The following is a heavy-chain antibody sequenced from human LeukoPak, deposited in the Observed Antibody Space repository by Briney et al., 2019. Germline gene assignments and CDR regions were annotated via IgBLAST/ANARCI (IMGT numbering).Heavy chain of an antibody. CDR2: IYTSGST. D-gene: IGHD3-22*01. Sequence: SETLSLTCTVSGYSISSGYYWGWIRQPAGKGLEWIGRIYTSGSTNYNPSLKSRVTMSVDTSKNQFSLKLSSVTAADTAVYYCARGSGYYDSSGSYFDYWGQGTLVTVSS. V-gene: IGHV4-4*07. CDR1: GYSISSGYY. J-gene: IGHJ4*02. CDR3: ARGSGYYDSSGSYFDY.